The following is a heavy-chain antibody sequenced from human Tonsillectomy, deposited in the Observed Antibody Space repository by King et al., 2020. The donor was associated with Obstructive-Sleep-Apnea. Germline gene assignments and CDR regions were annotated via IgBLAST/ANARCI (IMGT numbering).Heavy chain of an antibody. Sequence: QLQESGPRVVRPSQTLTLTCSVSVASIISRGYSWTWIRQPPGQALEWIANIHYTGTTSYHPALESRATISMDTSKNQISLTLQSLTAADTAVYYCARDPGHYCDFWGQGTLVTVTS. J-gene: IGHJ4*02. CDR3: ARDPGHYCDF. V-gene: IGHV4-30-4*07. CDR2: IHYTGTT. CDR1: VASIISRGYS. D-gene: IGHD3-10*01.